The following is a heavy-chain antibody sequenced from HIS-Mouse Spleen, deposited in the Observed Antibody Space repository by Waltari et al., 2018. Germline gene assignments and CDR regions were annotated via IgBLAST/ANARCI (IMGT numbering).Heavy chain of an antibody. D-gene: IGHD3-3*01. V-gene: IGHV4-39*07. CDR2: IYYSGST. J-gene: IGHJ3*02. Sequence: QLQLQESGPGLVKPSETLSLTCTVSGGSISSSSYYWGWTRQPPGKGLEGIGSIYYSGSTYYNPSLKSRVTISVDTSKNQFSLKLSSVTAADTAVYYCARDFHDFWSGYYGGDKKHDAFDIWGQGTMVTVSS. CDR1: GGSISSSSYY. CDR3: ARDFHDFWSGYYGGDKKHDAFDI.